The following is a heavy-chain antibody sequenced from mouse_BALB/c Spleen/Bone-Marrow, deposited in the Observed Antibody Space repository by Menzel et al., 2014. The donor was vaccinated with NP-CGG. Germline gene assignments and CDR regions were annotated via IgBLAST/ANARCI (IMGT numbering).Heavy chain of an antibody. Sequence: EVHLEESGGGLVQPGGSLKLSCAASGFTFSRYGMSWVRQTPDQRLVLVATMASNGDSTYYPDSVKGRFNISRDNAKNALSLQMSSLKSEDTAMYYCARDDGYDVYWYFDVWGAGTTVTVSS. CDR1: GFTFSRYG. J-gene: IGHJ1*01. D-gene: IGHD2-2*01. CDR3: ARDDGYDVYWYFDV. CDR2: MASNGDST. V-gene: IGHV5-6-3*01.